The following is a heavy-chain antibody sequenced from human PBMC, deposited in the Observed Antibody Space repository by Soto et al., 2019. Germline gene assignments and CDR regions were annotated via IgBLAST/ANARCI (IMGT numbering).Heavy chain of an antibody. J-gene: IGHJ4*02. V-gene: IGHV4-34*01. Sequence: SETLSLTCAVYGGSFRGYYCSWIRQPPGKGLEWIGEINHSGSTNYNPSLKSRVTISVDTSKNQFSLKLSSVTAADTAVYYCAREPYSSPSPFDYWGQGTLVTVSS. CDR3: AREPYSSPSPFDY. D-gene: IGHD6-6*01. CDR1: GGSFRGYY. CDR2: INHSGST.